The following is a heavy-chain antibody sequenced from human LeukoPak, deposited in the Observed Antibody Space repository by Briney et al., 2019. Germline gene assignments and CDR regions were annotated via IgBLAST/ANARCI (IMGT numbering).Heavy chain of an antibody. CDR1: GFTFSSYS. Sequence: GGSLRLSCAASGFTFSSYSMNLVRQAPGKGLEWVSSISSSSSYIYYADSVKGRFTISRDNAKNSLYLQMNSLRAEDTAVYYCARDFLPPTVVLFDYWGQGTLVTVSS. V-gene: IGHV3-21*01. CDR3: ARDFLPPTVVLFDY. D-gene: IGHD4-23*01. CDR2: ISSSSSYI. J-gene: IGHJ4*02.